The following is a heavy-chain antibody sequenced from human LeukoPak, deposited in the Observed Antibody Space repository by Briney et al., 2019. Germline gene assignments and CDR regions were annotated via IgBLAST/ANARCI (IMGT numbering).Heavy chain of an antibody. CDR3: ARDFNGAYDY. CDR1: GLSFSVNA. CDR2: ISASSSAT. D-gene: IGHD2-8*01. V-gene: IGHV3-48*02. Sequence: PGGSLRLSCAASGLSFSVNAMNWVRQAPGKGLEWVSYISASSSATYYADPVKGRFTTPRDNARNSLYLQMDSLRDEDTAVYYCARDFNGAYDYWGQGTLVAVSS. J-gene: IGHJ4*02.